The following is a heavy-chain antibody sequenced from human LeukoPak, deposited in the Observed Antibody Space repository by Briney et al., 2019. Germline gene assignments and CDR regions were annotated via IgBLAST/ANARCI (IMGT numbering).Heavy chain of an antibody. Sequence: GGSLRLSCAASGFTFRSYGMSWVRQAPGKGLQWVSTMSATGSDIHHADSVKGRFTISGDNSKNTLYLQMNSLRAEDTAVYYCAKDLVTWASGNWYFDLWGRGTLVTVSS. J-gene: IGHJ2*01. CDR1: GFTFRSYG. V-gene: IGHV3-23*01. CDR2: MSATGSDI. D-gene: IGHD2-21*02. CDR3: AKDLVTWASGNWYFDL.